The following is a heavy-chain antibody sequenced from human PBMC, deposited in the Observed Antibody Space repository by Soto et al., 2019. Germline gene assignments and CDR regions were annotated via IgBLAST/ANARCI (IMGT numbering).Heavy chain of an antibody. CDR1: GGTFSSYA. J-gene: IGHJ4*02. CDR2: IIPMSGAT. CDR3: ARGGPENGY. V-gene: IGHV1-69*12. Sequence: QVQLVQSGAEVKKPGSSVKVSCKASGGTFSSYALSWVRQAPGQGLEWMGGIIPMSGATNYAQKFQGRVTFTADESTNTASLELTSLRSEDTAVYYCARGGPENGYWGQGTLVTVSS. D-gene: IGHD1-26*01.